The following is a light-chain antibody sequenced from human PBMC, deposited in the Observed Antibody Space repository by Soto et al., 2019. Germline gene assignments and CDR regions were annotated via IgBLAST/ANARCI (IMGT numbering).Light chain of an antibody. J-gene: IGKJ1*01. V-gene: IGKV1-27*01. CDR3: QKYNSAPWT. CDR2: AAS. Sequence: DIQMTQSPSSLSASVGDRVTITCRASQGISNYLAWYQQKPGKVSKILIYAASTLHSGVPSRLSRSGSGTDFTLTISSLQPEDVATYYCQKYNSAPWTFGQGTKVEIK. CDR1: QGISNY.